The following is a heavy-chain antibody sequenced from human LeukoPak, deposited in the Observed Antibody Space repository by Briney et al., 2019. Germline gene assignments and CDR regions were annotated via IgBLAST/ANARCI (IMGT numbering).Heavy chain of an antibody. CDR2: ISYDGSNK. CDR1: GYTFSSYG. D-gene: IGHD6-19*01. Sequence: PGGSLTLSCAASGYTFSSYGMHWVRQAPGKGLEWVAVISYDGSNKYYADPVKGRFTISRDNSKNTLYLQMNSLRAEDTAVYYCAKAFGQWLVNDAFDIWGQGTMVTVSS. V-gene: IGHV3-30*18. J-gene: IGHJ3*02. CDR3: AKAFGQWLVNDAFDI.